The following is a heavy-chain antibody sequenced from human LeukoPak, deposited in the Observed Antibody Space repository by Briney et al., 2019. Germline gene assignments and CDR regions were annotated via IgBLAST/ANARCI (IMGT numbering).Heavy chain of an antibody. V-gene: IGHV3-23*01. CDR1: GFTFSSYA. Sequence: GGSLRLSCAASGFTFSSYAMSWVRQAPGKGLEWVSAISGSGGSTYYADSVKGRFTIPRDNSKNTLYLQMNSLRAEDTAVYYCAKDMGSYYAGIDYWGQGTLVTVSS. J-gene: IGHJ4*02. CDR3: AKDMGSYYAGIDY. D-gene: IGHD3-10*01. CDR2: ISGSGGST.